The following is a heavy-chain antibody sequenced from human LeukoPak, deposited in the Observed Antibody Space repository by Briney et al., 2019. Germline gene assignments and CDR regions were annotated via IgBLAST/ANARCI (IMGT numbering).Heavy chain of an antibody. CDR2: IEQDGSQS. D-gene: IGHD3-10*01. CDR1: GVTFSKYW. V-gene: IGHV3-7*01. CDR3: ARDNTGEYYFDY. Sequence: GGSLRLSCAASGVTFSKYWMSWVRQAPGKGLEWVANIEQDGSQSYYVDSVKGRFTISRDNAKNSLYLQMNSLRAEDTAVYYCARDNTGEYYFDYWGQGTLVTVSS. J-gene: IGHJ4*02.